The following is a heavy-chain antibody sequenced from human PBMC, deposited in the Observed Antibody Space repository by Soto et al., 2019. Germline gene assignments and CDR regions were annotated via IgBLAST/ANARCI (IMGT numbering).Heavy chain of an antibody. CDR2: IYYSGST. V-gene: IGHV4-59*01. CDR1: GGSISSYY. Sequence: QVQLQESGPGLVKPSETLSLTCTVSGGSISSYYWSWIRQPPGKGLEWIGYIYYSGSTNYNPSLKIRVTISVDTSKNQFSLKLSSVTAADTAVYYCASLDMVRGGGYYYYYGMDVWGQGTTVTVSS. D-gene: IGHD3-10*01. J-gene: IGHJ6*02. CDR3: ASLDMVRGGGYYYYYGMDV.